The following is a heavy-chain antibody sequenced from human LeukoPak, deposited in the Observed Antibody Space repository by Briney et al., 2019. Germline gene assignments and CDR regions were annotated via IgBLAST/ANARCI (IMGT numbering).Heavy chain of an antibody. D-gene: IGHD3-3*01. CDR3: AKAAYDFWSGYLVHYYYYGMDV. CDR2: ISGSGGST. V-gene: IGHV3-23*01. CDR1: GFTFSSYA. Sequence: PGGSLRLSCAASGFTFSSYAMSWVRQAPGKGLEWVSAISGSGGSTYYADSVKGRFTISRDNSKNTLYLQMNSLRAEDTAVYYCAKAAYDFWSGYLVHYYYYGMDVWGQGTTVTVSS. J-gene: IGHJ6*02.